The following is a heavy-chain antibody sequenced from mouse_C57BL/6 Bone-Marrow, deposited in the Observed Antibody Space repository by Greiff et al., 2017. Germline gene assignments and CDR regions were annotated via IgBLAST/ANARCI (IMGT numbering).Heavy chain of an antibody. CDR3: AREGGRLWYFDV. J-gene: IGHJ1*03. CDR1: GFTFSDYY. V-gene: IGHV5-16*01. D-gene: IGHD3-3*01. Sequence: EVKLVESEGGLVQPGSSMKLSCTASGFTFSDYYMAWVRQVPEKGLEWVANINYDGSSTYYLDSLKSRFIISSDNAKNILYLQMSSLKSEDTATYYCAREGGRLWYFDVWGTGTTVTVSS. CDR2: INYDGSST.